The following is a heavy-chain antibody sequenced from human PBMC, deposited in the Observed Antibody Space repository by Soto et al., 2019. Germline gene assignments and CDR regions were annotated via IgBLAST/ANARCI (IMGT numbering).Heavy chain of an antibody. D-gene: IGHD2-2*01. Sequence: SETLSLTCTVSGGSISSYYWSWIRQPPGKGLEWIGYIYYSGSTNYNPSLKSRVTISVDTSKSQFSLKLSSVTAADTAVYYCARDNNAGVMDVWGKGTTVTVSS. J-gene: IGHJ6*03. V-gene: IGHV4-59*01. CDR2: IYYSGST. CDR1: GGSISSYY. CDR3: ARDNNAGVMDV.